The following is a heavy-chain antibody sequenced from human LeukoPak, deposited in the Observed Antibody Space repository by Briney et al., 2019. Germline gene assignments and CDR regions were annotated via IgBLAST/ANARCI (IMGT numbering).Heavy chain of an antibody. CDR3: ARDDFPRTTIFGVSGY. V-gene: IGHV1-46*01. CDR1: GYTFTSYY. CDR2: INPSGGST. J-gene: IGHJ4*02. D-gene: IGHD3-3*01. Sequence: EASVKVPCKVSGYTFTSYYMHWVRQAPGQGLEWMGIINPSGGSTSYAQKFQGRVTMTRDTSTSTVYMELSSLRSEDTAVYYCARDDFPRTTIFGVSGYWGQGTLVTVSS.